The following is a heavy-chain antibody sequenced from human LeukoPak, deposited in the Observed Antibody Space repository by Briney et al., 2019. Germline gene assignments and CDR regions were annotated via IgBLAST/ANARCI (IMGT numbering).Heavy chain of an antibody. J-gene: IGHJ5*02. Sequence: SETVSLTCTVSGGSISTSSYFWGWIRQPPGKGLEWIGSIYYSGSTYYNPSLKSRVTISVDTSKNQFSLKLSSVTAADTAVYYCARASRFYDSSGYYPWGQGTLVTVSS. CDR3: ARASRFYDSSGYYP. D-gene: IGHD3-22*01. CDR2: IYYSGST. CDR1: GGSISTSSYF. V-gene: IGHV4-39*07.